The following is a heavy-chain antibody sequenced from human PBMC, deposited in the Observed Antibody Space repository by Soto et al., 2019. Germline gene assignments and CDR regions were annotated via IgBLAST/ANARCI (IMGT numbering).Heavy chain of an antibody. Sequence: PGESLKISCTGSGYSFTSYLISWVRQMPGKGLEWMGRIDPSDSYTNYSPSFQGHVTISADKSISTAYLQWSSLKASDTAMYYCARQNSDYDILTGYYNDYWGQGTLVTVSS. CDR1: GYSFTSYL. CDR2: IDPSDSYT. V-gene: IGHV5-10-1*01. J-gene: IGHJ4*02. D-gene: IGHD3-9*01. CDR3: ARQNSDYDILTGYYNDY.